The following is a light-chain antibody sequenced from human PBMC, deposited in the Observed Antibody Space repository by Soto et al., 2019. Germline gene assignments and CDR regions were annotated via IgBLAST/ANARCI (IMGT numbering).Light chain of an antibody. CDR1: QTVLYSSNNKNH. Sequence: DIVMTQSPDSLSVSLGERATINCKSSQTVLYSSNNKNHLAWYQQRPGQPPKLLFSWASTRESGVPDRFSARGSGTDFNHYIGSLKAEDVAVYYCLQYYSTPRTFGQGTKVEIK. CDR2: WAS. V-gene: IGKV4-1*01. J-gene: IGKJ1*01. CDR3: LQYYSTPRT.